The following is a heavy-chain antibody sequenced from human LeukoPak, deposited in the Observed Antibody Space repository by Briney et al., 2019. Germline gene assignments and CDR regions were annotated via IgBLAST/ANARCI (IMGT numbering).Heavy chain of an antibody. V-gene: IGHV3-48*01. CDR1: GFTFSSYD. CDR3: ARGPPLFDP. J-gene: IGHJ5*02. Sequence: PGGSLRLSCAASGFTFSSYDMNWIRQAPGKGPEWISYISISSSTIYYADSVKGRFTISRDNAKNTLYLQVNSLRADDTAIYYCARGPPLFDPWGQGTLVTVSS. CDR2: ISISSSTI.